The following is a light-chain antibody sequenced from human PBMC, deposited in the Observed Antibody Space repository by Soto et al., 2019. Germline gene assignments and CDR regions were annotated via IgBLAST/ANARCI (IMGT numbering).Light chain of an antibody. J-gene: IGLJ3*02. CDR2: NDN. V-gene: IGLV1-44*01. Sequence: QSVLTQPPSASGTPGHRVTISCSGTSSNIGSNTVSWYQQFPGTAPKLLIHNDNQRPSGVPDRFSGSKSGTSASLAISGLQSDDEANYYCAAWDDSLDGFWVFGGGTKLTVL. CDR1: SSNIGSNT. CDR3: AAWDDSLDGFWV.